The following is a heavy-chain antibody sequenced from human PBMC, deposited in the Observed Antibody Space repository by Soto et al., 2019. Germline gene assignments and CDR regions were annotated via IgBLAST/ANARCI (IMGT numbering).Heavy chain of an antibody. CDR1: GYTFTSYA. J-gene: IGHJ6*02. V-gene: IGHV1-3*01. D-gene: IGHD3-3*01. Sequence: QVQLVQSGAEVKKPGASVKVSCKASGYTFTSYAMHWVRQAPGQRLEWMGWINAGNGNTKYSQKFQGRVTITRDTSASTAYMELSSLRSEDTAVYYCARVPRSRARSRYDFWSGMDVWGQGTTVTVSS. CDR3: ARVPRSRARSRYDFWSGMDV. CDR2: INAGNGNT.